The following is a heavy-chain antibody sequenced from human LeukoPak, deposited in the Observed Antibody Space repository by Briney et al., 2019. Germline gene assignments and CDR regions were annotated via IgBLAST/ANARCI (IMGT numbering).Heavy chain of an antibody. J-gene: IGHJ6*03. CDR2: ISAYNGNT. CDR3: ARAGYSSGRIGMILAYYYYTDV. Sequence: ASVKVSCKASGGTFSSYAISWVRQAPGQGLEWMGWISAYNGNTNYAQKLQGRVTMTTDTSTSTAYMELRSLRSDDTAVYYCARAGYSSGRIGMILAYYYYTDVWGKGTTVTISS. D-gene: IGHD6-19*01. V-gene: IGHV1-18*01. CDR1: GGTFSSYA.